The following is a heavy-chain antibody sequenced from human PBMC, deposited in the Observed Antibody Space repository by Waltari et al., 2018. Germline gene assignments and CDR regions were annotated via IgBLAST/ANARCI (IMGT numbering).Heavy chain of an antibody. Sequence: EVQLLESGGGLVQPGGFLRLSCAASGFTFSSYAMSRVRQAPGKGLEWVSVIYSGGSTYYADSVKGRFTISRDNSKNTLYLQMNSLRAEDTAVYYCARTRPRYYFDYWGQGTLVTVSS. CDR1: GFTFSSYA. J-gene: IGHJ4*02. CDR3: ARTRPRYYFDY. D-gene: IGHD1-1*01. CDR2: IYSGGST. V-gene: IGHV3-23*03.